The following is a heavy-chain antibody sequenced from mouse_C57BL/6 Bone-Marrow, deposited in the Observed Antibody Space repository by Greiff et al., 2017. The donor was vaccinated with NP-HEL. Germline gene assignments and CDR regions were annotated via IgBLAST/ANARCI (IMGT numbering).Heavy chain of an antibody. CDR2: IYPGSGNT. CDR1: GYSFTSYY. V-gene: IGHV1-66*01. J-gene: IGHJ3*01. D-gene: IGHD1-3*01. CDR3: ARGYSTEAWFAY. Sequence: QVQLQQSGPELVKPGASVKISCKASGYSFTSYYIHWVKQRPGQGLEWIGWIYPGSGNTKYNEKFKGKATLTADTSSSTAYMQLSSLTSEDSAVYYCARGYSTEAWFAYWGQGTLSLSLQ.